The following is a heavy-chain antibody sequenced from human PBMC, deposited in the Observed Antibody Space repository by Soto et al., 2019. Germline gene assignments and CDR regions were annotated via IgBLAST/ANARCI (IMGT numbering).Heavy chain of an antibody. CDR1: GGSISSYY. D-gene: IGHD5-12*01. V-gene: IGHV4-59*01. J-gene: IGHJ5*02. CDR2: IYYSGST. Sequence: SETLSLTCTVSGGSISSYYWSWIRQPPGKGLEWIGYIYYSGSTNYNPSLKSRVTISVDTSKNQFSLKLSSVTAADTAVYYCARTGNSGYDYWDWFDPWGQGTLVTVSS. CDR3: ARTGNSGYDYWDWFDP.